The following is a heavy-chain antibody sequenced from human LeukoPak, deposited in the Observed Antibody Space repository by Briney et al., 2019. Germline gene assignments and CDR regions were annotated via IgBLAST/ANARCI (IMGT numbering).Heavy chain of an antibody. Sequence: PGRSLRLSCAASGFTFSSYAMSWVRQAPGKGLEWVSAISGSGGSTYYADSVKGRFTISRDNSKNTLYLQMNSLRAEDTAVYYCAKGTDYDSSPHYFDYWGQGTLVTVSS. CDR3: AKGTDYDSSPHYFDY. D-gene: IGHD3-22*01. CDR2: ISGSGGST. CDR1: GFTFSSYA. J-gene: IGHJ4*02. V-gene: IGHV3-23*01.